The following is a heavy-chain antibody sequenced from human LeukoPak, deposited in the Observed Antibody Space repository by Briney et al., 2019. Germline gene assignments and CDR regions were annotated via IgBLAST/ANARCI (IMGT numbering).Heavy chain of an antibody. CDR3: ARDYGEVWFDP. V-gene: IGHV4-59*12. CDR2: IYYSGST. J-gene: IGHJ5*02. CDR1: GGSISSYY. D-gene: IGHD3-16*01. Sequence: SETLSLTCTVSGGSISSYYWSWIRQPPGKGLEWIGYIYYSGSTNYNPSLKSRVTISVDTSKNQFSLKLSSVTAADTAVYYCARDYGEVWFDPWGQGTLVTVSS.